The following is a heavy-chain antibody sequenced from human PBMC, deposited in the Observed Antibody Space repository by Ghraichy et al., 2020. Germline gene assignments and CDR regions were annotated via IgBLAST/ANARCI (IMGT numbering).Heavy chain of an antibody. V-gene: IGHV1-2*06. CDR3: AREGGGGVDCSSTSCYRFPCDY. Sequence: ASVKVSCKASGYTFTGYYMHWVRQAPGQGLEWMERINPNSGGTNYAQKFQGRVTMTRDTSISTAYMELSRLRSDDTAVYYCAREGGGGVDCSSTSCYRFPCDYRGQRTMVTVSS. CDR2: INPNSGGT. D-gene: IGHD2-2*01. CDR1: GYTFTGYY. J-gene: IGHJ4*02.